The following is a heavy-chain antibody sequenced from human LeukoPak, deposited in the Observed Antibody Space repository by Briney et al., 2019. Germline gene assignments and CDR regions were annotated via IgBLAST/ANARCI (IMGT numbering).Heavy chain of an antibody. D-gene: IGHD2-15*01. CDR1: GFTFSDCY. CDR2: ISESGTTT. V-gene: IGHV3-11*04. CDR3: AREGTVIVVVVAAAFDY. Sequence: GSLRLSCAASGFTFSDCYMSWIRQAPGKGLEWVSLISESGTTTYYADSVKGRFTISRDNSKNTLYLQMNSLRAEDTAVYYCAREGTVIVVVVAAAFDYWGQGTLVTVSS. J-gene: IGHJ4*02.